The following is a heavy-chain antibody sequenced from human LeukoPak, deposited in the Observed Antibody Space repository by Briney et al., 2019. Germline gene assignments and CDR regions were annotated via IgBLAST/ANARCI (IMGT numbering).Heavy chain of an antibody. CDR3: AKEGGYSYGPLDY. J-gene: IGHJ4*02. D-gene: IGHD5-18*01. Sequence: ISGSGGSTYYADSVKGRFTISRDNSKNTLYLQMNSLRAEDTAVYYCAKEGGYSYGPLDYWGQGTLVTVSS. CDR2: ISGSGGST. V-gene: IGHV3-23*01.